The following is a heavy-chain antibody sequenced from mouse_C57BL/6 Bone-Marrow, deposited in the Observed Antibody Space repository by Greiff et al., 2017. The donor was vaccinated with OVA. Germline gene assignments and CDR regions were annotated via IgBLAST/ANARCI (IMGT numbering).Heavy chain of an antibody. Sequence: QVQLQQPGAELVKPGASVKVSCKASGYTFTSYWMHWVKQRPGQGLEWIGRIHPSDSDTNYNQKFKGKATLTVDTSSSTAYMQLSSLTSEDSAVYDSAIYGSSYPFYAMDYWGQGTSVTVSS. CDR1: GYTFTSYW. CDR3: AIYGSSYPFYAMDY. D-gene: IGHD1-1*01. V-gene: IGHV1-74*01. CDR2: IHPSDSDT. J-gene: IGHJ4*01.